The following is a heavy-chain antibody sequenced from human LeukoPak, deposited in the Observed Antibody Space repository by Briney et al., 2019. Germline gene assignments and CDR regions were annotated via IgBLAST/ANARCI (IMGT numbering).Heavy chain of an antibody. CDR1: GGSISSYY. CDR3: ARGGRDTGPYWYFDL. CDR2: IYYSGST. D-gene: IGHD3-10*01. Sequence: KPSETLSHTCTASGGSISSYYWSWIRQPPGKGQEWIGYIYYSGSTNYNPSLKSRVTISVDTSKNQFSLKLSSVTAADTAVYYCARGGRDTGPYWYFDLWGRGTLVTVSS. V-gene: IGHV4-59*01. J-gene: IGHJ2*01.